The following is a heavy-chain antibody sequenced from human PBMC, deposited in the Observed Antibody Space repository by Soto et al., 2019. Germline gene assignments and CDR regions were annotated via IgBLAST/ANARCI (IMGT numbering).Heavy chain of an antibody. CDR3: AKVKTWTYLDF. CDR1: GFTLTNYA. J-gene: IGHJ4*02. CDR2: ISGSGETT. D-gene: IGHD5-12*01. Sequence: LRLSCAASGFTLTNYAMTWVRQAPGRGLEWVSSISGSGETTYYADSVKGRFTISRDNSKNTLYLQMNSLRAEDTAVYYCAKVKTWTYLDFWGQRTLVTVSS. V-gene: IGHV3-23*01.